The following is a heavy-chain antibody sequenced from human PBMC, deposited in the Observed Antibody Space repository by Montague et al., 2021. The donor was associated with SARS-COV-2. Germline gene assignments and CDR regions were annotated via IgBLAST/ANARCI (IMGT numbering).Heavy chain of an antibody. CDR2: INHRETS. CDR1: GGSFSDYF. J-gene: IGHJ4*02. D-gene: IGHD3-22*01. V-gene: IGHV4-34*01. Sequence: SETLSLTCAVYGGSFSDYFWTWIRQPPGKGLEWIGEINHRETSNYNPSLKSRVSISVDTSKNQFSLYLGSVTAADTAVYYCARGGQHFNMIVVVMTGGEYYFDYWGQGTLVTVSS. CDR3: ARGGQHFNMIVVVMTGGEYYFDY.